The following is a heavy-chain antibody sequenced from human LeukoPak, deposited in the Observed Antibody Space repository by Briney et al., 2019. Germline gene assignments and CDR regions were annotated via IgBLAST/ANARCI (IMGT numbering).Heavy chain of an antibody. Sequence: PSETLSLTCTVSGGSITNSDYFWGWIRQPPGRGLEWMGNVDYSGRPHRNPSLMCRVTINADRSRNQFSLNLSSVTAADTAVYFCARLDASLAHLSGSIPDYYGQGTLVTVSS. J-gene: IGHJ4*02. V-gene: IGHV4-39*01. CDR1: GGSITNSDYF. D-gene: IGHD3-10*01. CDR2: VDYSGRP. CDR3: ARLDASLAHLSGSIPDY.